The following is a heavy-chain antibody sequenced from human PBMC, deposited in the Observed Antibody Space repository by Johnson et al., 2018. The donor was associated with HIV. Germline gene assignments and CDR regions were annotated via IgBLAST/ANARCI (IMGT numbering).Heavy chain of an antibody. J-gene: IGHJ3*01. V-gene: IGHV3-30*04. CDR1: GVTFSSYA. D-gene: IGHD6-19*01. Sequence: QVQLVESGGGLVQPGGSVRLSCVASGVTFSSYAMSWVRQAPGKGLEWVAVISYDGTNKYYANSVKGRFTISRDNSKNTLYLQMNSLRAEDTALYYCARDRGSSRDALDVWGQGTMVTVSS. CDR2: ISYDGTNK. CDR3: ARDRGSSRDALDV.